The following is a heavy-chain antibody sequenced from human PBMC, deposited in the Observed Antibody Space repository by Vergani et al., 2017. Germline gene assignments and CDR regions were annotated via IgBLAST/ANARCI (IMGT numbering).Heavy chain of an antibody. J-gene: IGHJ4*02. CDR1: EYSFGNYW. Sequence: EVELVQSGPEMSKPGESLKLSCKGSEYSFGNYWIGWVRQMPGKGLEWMGIIYPADSDTRYSPSFPGQVTISADKSISTAFLQWDSLRASDTALYSCARHTTYTDSGGQGTLVTVSS. CDR2: IYPADSDT. V-gene: IGHV5-51*01. CDR3: ARHTTYTDS. D-gene: IGHD1-1*01.